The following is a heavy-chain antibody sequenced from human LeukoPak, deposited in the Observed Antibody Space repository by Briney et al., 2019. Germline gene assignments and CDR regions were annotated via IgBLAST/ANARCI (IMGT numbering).Heavy chain of an antibody. CDR2: IYYSGST. J-gene: IGHJ4*02. CDR1: GGSISSYY. D-gene: IGHD3-3*01. CDR3: ARETLSDFWSGYYS. V-gene: IGHV4-59*01. Sequence: SETLSLTCAVSGGSISSYYWSWIRQPPGKGLEWIGYIYYSGSTNYNPSFKSRVTISVDTSKNQFSLKLSSVTAADTAVYYCARETLSDFWSGYYSWGQGTLVTVSS.